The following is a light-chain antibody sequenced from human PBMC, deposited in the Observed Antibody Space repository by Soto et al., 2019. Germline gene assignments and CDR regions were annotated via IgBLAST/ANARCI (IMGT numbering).Light chain of an antibody. CDR3: QQDSSWPLT. J-gene: IGKJ4*01. CDR1: QSVSSY. V-gene: IGKV3-15*01. Sequence: EIVMTQSPATLSVSPGERATVPCRASQSVSSYLAWYQQKPGQAPRLLIYGASIRATGVPATFSGSGSGTEFTLSISSLQSEHLGVYYCQQDSSWPLTFGGGTKVDIK. CDR2: GAS.